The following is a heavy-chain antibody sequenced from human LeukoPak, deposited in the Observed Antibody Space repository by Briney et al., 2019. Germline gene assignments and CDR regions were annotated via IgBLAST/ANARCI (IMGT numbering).Heavy chain of an antibody. V-gene: IGHV3-30-3*01. CDR3: ARDLGGSYMSDY. J-gene: IGHJ4*02. CDR2: ISHDRSNN. D-gene: IGHD3-10*01. CDR1: GFTFSNYA. Sequence: GRSLRLSCAASGFTFSNYAMHWARQAPGKGLEWVAFISHDRSNNCHADSVKGRFTISRDNSKNTLYLQMNSLTDEDTAVYYCARDLGGSYMSDYWGQGTLVTVSS.